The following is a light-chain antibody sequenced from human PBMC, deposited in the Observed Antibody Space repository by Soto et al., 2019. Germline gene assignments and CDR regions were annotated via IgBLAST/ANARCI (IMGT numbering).Light chain of an antibody. CDR1: QSVSSY. V-gene: IGKV3-11*01. Sequence: EIVLTQSPATLSLSPGERATLSCRASQSVSSYLAWYQQKPGQAPRLHIYDASNRATGIPARFSGSGSGTDFTLTISGLEPEDFAVYYCQQRSNWPYTFGQGTKLEIK. CDR3: QQRSNWPYT. CDR2: DAS. J-gene: IGKJ2*01.